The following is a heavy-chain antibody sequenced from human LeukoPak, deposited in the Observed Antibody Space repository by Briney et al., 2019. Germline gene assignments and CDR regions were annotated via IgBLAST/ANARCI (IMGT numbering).Heavy chain of an antibody. V-gene: IGHV4-34*01. Sequence: SETLSLTCAVYGGSFSGYYWSWIRQPPGKGLEWIGEINHSGSTNYNPSLKSRVTISVDTSKNQFSLKLSSVTAADTAVYYCASSPRLLWFGELLYAFDYWGQGTLDTVSS. CDR1: GGSFSGYY. J-gene: IGHJ4*02. D-gene: IGHD3-10*01. CDR2: INHSGST. CDR3: ASSPRLLWFGELLYAFDY.